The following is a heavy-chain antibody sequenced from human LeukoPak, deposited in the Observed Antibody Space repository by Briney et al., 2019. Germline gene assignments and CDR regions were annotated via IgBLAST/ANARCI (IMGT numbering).Heavy chain of an antibody. J-gene: IGHJ5*02. D-gene: IGHD1-26*01. V-gene: IGHV3-21*01. Sequence: GGSLRLSCAASGFTFSSYSMNWVRQAPGKGLEWVSSIGSSSSYIYYADSVKGRFTISRDNAKNSLYLQMNSLRAEDTAVYYCARDSGSYYRSSWFDPWGQGTLVTVSS. CDR2: IGSSSSYI. CDR3: ARDSGSYYRSSWFDP. CDR1: GFTFSSYS.